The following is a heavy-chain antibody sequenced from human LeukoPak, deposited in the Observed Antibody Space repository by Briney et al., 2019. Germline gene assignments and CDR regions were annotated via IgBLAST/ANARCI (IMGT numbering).Heavy chain of an antibody. Sequence: GGSLRLSCAASGFTFSSYGMSWVRRAPGKGLEWVSAISGSGGSTYYADSVNGRFTISRDNSKNTLYLQMNSLRAEDTAVYYCAKDLGYGSGESFDYWGQGTLVTVSS. CDR2: ISGSGGST. V-gene: IGHV3-23*01. CDR1: GFTFSSYG. CDR3: AKDLGYGSGESFDY. J-gene: IGHJ4*02. D-gene: IGHD3-10*01.